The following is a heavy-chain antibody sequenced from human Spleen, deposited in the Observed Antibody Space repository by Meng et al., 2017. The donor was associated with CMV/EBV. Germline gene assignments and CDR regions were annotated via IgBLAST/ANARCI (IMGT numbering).Heavy chain of an antibody. J-gene: IGHJ6*02. Sequence: SVKVSCKASGYTFTGHYIHWVRQAPGQGLEWMGGIIPVFGTTDYAQKFQDRVVMTTDESASTAYMELSSLRSEDTAVYYCARGKDYYYYYGLDVWGQGTTVTVSS. V-gene: IGHV1-69*05. CDR2: IIPVFGTT. CDR3: ARGKDYYYYYGLDV. CDR1: GYTFTGHY.